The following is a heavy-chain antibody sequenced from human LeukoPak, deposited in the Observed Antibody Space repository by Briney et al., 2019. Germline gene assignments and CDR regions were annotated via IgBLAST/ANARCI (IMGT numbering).Heavy chain of an antibody. V-gene: IGHV3-23*01. CDR1: GFTFSSYA. Sequence: GGSLRLSCAASGFTFSSYAMSWVRQAPGKGLEWVSAISCSCGSTYYPGSLNGRLTISRDNSKTTLYMQMNSLRAEDTAVYYCARDGVRLVGATTRGGFDYWGQGTLVTVSS. CDR2: ISCSCGST. D-gene: IGHD1-26*01. CDR3: ARDGVRLVGATTRGGFDY. J-gene: IGHJ4*02.